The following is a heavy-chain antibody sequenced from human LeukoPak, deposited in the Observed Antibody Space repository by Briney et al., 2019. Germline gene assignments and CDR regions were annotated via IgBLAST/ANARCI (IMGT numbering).Heavy chain of an antibody. CDR2: IYPGDSDT. V-gene: IGHV5-51*01. CDR1: GYSFTSYW. J-gene: IGHJ4*02. D-gene: IGHD2-2*01. Sequence: GESLKISCKGSGYSFTSYWIGWMRQMPGKGLEWMGIIYPGDSDTRYSPSFQGQVTISADKSISTAYLQWSSLKASDTAMYYCARRPSSNCLHTGCYAFDYWGQGTLVTVSS. CDR3: ARRPSSNCLHTGCYAFDY.